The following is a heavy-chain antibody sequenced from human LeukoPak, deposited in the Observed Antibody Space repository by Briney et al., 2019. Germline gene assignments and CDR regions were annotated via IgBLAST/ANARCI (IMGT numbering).Heavy chain of an antibody. CDR2: IYYSGST. J-gene: IGHJ4*02. CDR3: ARDGGKKQWPPTGFDY. D-gene: IGHD6-19*01. CDR1: GGSISSGDYY. V-gene: IGHV4-30-4*01. Sequence: ASQTLSLTCTVSGGSISSGDYYWSWIRQPPGKSLEWIGYIYYSGSTYYNPSLKSRVTISVDTSKNQFSLKLSSVTAADTAVYYCARDGGKKQWPPTGFDYWGQGTLVTVSS.